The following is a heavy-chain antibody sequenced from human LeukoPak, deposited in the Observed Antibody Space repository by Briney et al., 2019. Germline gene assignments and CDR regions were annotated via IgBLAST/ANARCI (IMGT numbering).Heavy chain of an antibody. CDR1: GYTFTDYY. CDR3: ARARGGYSYGPRGVRLYFDY. CDR2: INPNSGGT. D-gene: IGHD5-18*01. Sequence: ASVTVSCKASGYTFTDYYMHWVRQAPGQGLAWMGWINPNSGGTNYAQKFQGRVTMTRDTSISTAYMELSRLRSDDTAVYYCARARGGYSYGPRGVRLYFDYWGQGTLVTVSS. J-gene: IGHJ4*02. V-gene: IGHV1-2*02.